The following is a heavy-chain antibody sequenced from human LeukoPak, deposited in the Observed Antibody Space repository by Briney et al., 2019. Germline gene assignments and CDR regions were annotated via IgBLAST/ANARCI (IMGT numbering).Heavy chain of an antibody. J-gene: IGHJ4*02. Sequence: ASVKVSCKASGYTFTSFDINWVRQATGQGPEWMGWMNPNSGNTGHAQKFQGRVTMTRDTSISTAYMELSRLRSDDTAVYYCARSEYQLPNDYWGQGTLVTVSS. V-gene: IGHV1-8*01. CDR2: MNPNSGNT. CDR1: GYTFTSFD. CDR3: ARSEYQLPNDY. D-gene: IGHD2-2*01.